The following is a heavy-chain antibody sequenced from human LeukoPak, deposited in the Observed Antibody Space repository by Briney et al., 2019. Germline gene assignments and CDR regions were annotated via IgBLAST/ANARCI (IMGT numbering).Heavy chain of an antibody. CDR2: ISYDGSNK. D-gene: IGHD1-26*01. CDR1: GFTFSSYS. J-gene: IGHJ3*02. Sequence: GSLRLSCSASGFTFSSYSIHWVRQAPGKGLEVVAVISYDGSNKYYADSVKGRFTISRDNSKNTLYLQMNSPRAEDTAVYYCVRGGWDPSDAFDIWGQGTMVTVSS. V-gene: IGHV3-30-3*01. CDR3: VRGGWDPSDAFDI.